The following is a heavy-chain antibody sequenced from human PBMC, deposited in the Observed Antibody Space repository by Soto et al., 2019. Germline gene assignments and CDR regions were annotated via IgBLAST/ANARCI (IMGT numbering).Heavy chain of an antibody. J-gene: IGHJ4*02. CDR2: IYSGGST. Sequence: EVQLVESGGGLVQPGGSLRLSCAASGFTVSSNHMSWVRQAPGKGREWVSLIYSGGSTYYADSVKGRFTFSRDNSQNTLYLQMNRLRAEDTAVYSCAGPGEQHRYWGQGTLVTVSS. CDR1: GFTVSSNH. D-gene: IGHD3-16*01. CDR3: AGPGEQHRY. V-gene: IGHV3-66*01.